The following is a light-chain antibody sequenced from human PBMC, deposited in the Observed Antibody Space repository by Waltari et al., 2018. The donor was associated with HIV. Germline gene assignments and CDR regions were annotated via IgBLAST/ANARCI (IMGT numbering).Light chain of an antibody. V-gene: IGKV3-15*01. J-gene: IGKJ4*01. Sequence: EIEMTQSPATLSVSPGERATLSCRASQSVSSSLAWYQQKPGQAPRLLIYDAFNLPTGIPAKFRCSGFATEVNFTISSRQSEDFAVYYCQHYNNWPPGGPFGGGTKVEIK. CDR2: DAF. CDR3: QHYNNWPPGGP. CDR1: QSVSSS.